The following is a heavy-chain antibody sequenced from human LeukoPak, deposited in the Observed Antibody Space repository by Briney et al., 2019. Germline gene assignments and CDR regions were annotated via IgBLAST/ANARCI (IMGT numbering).Heavy chain of an antibody. CDR3: SRESGPFSPFGH. CDR2: ISLSGYT. CDR1: VGSITSIND. V-gene: IGHV4-4*02. Sequence: SETLSLTCGVSVGSITSINDWSWVRQPPGQGLGWIGEISLSGYTGFNPSLRSRVPMSLGESQNHPSLNLASVTAADTAVYYCSRESGPFSPFGHWGQRILVTVTS. D-gene: IGHD1-26*01. J-gene: IGHJ4*02.